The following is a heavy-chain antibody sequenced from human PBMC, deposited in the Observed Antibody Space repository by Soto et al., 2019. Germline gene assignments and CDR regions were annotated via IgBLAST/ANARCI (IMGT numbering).Heavy chain of an antibody. Sequence: GGSLRLSCAASGFTFSSYWMHWVRQAPGKGLVWVSRINSDGSSTSYADSVKGRFTISRDNAKNTLYLKMNSLRAEDTAVYYCASDIVATIEHYYYYGMDVWGQGTTVTVSS. CDR2: INSDGSST. J-gene: IGHJ6*02. V-gene: IGHV3-74*01. CDR1: GFTFSSYW. CDR3: ASDIVATIEHYYYYGMDV. D-gene: IGHD5-12*01.